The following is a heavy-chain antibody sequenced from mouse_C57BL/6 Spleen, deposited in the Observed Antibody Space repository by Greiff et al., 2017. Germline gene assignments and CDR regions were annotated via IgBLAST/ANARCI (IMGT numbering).Heavy chain of an antibody. CDR3: ARDPVPYAMDY. V-gene: IGHV5-4*01. J-gene: IGHJ4*01. CDR1: GFTFSSYA. Sequence: EVKVVESGGGLVKPGGSLKLSCAASGFTFSSYAMSWVRQTPEKRLEWVATISDGGSYTYYPDNVKGRFTISRDNAKNNLYLQMSHLKSEDTAMYYCARDPVPYAMDYWGQGTSVTVSA. CDR2: ISDGGSYT.